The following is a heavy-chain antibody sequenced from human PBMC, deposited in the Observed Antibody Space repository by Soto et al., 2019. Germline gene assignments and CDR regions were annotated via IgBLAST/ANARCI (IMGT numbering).Heavy chain of an antibody. J-gene: IGHJ5*02. V-gene: IGHV1-69*06. CDR2: IIPIFGTA. CDR1: GGTFSSYA. CDR3: AREVSPIGGLVVVQEAPNGXXXXP. Sequence: GASVKVSCKASGGTFSSYAISWVRQAPGQGLEWMGGIIPIFGTANYAQKFQGRVTITADKSTSTAYMELSSLRSEDTAVYYCAREVSPIGGLVVVQEAPNGXXXXPWGQGTLVTVSS. D-gene: IGHD2-2*01.